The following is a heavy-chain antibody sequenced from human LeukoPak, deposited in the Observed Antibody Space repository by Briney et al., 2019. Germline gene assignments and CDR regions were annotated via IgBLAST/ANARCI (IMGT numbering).Heavy chain of an antibody. CDR2: INAGNGNT. Sequence: ASVKVSCKASGYTFTSYGISWVRQAPGQRLEWMGWINAGNGNTKYSQEFQGRVTITRDTSASTAYMELSSLRSEDMAVYYCARARRSNFFDYWGQGTLVTVSS. D-gene: IGHD3-10*01. V-gene: IGHV1-3*03. CDR3: ARARRSNFFDY. CDR1: GYTFTSYG. J-gene: IGHJ4*02.